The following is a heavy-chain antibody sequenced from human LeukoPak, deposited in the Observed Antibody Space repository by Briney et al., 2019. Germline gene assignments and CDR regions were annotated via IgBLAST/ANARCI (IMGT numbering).Heavy chain of an antibody. CDR1: GYTFTGYY. CDR3: ARFGSWAVAGGYYFDY. D-gene: IGHD6-19*01. Sequence: ASVKVSCKASGYTFTGYYMHWVRQAPGQGLEWMGWINPNSGSTNYAQKFQGRVTMTRDTSISTAYMELSRLRSDDTAVYYCARFGSWAVAGGYYFDYWGQGTLVTVSS. CDR2: INPNSGST. J-gene: IGHJ4*02. V-gene: IGHV1-2*02.